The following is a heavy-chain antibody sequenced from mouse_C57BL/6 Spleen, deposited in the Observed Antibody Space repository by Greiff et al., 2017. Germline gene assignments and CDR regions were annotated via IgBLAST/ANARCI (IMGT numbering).Heavy chain of an antibody. CDR3: AREIYYYGSSHAMDY. J-gene: IGHJ4*01. CDR1: GFTFSDYY. D-gene: IGHD1-1*01. V-gene: IGHV5-16*01. Sequence: EVQVVESEGGLVQPGSSMKLSCTASGFTFSDYYMAWVRQVPEKGLEWVANINYDGSSTYYLDSLKSRFIISRDNAKKILYLQMSSLKSEDTATYYCAREIYYYGSSHAMDYWGQGTSVTVSS. CDR2: INYDGSST.